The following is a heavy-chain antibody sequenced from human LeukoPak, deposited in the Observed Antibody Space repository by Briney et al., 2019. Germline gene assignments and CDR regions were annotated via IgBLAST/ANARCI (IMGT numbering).Heavy chain of an antibody. V-gene: IGHV4-4*02. D-gene: IGHD6-19*01. J-gene: IGHJ4*02. Sequence: GSLRLSCAASGFTFSSYAVSWVRQPPGKGLEWIGEVFHSGSTNYNPSLKSRVTISIDKSKNQFSLEVTSVTAADTAIYYCARDLAVAGTNYFDFWGQGVLVTVSS. CDR3: ARDLAVAGTNYFDF. CDR1: GFTFSSYAV. CDR2: VFHSGST.